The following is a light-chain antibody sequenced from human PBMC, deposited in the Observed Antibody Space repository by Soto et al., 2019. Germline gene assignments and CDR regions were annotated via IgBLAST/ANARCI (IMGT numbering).Light chain of an antibody. J-gene: IGLJ2*01. CDR1: SNDIGGYIY. CDR3: SSYTGSDVVV. V-gene: IGLV2-14*01. Sequence: SALTQPASVSGSPGQSITISCTGTSNDIGGYIYVSWYQQAPGKAPKLMIYDVSNRPSGVSNRFSGSKSGNTASLTISGLQPEDEGDYYCSSYTGSDVVVFGGGTKLTVL. CDR2: DVS.